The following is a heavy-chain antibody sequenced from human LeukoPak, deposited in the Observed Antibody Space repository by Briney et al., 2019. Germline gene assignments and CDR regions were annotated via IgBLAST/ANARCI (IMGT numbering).Heavy chain of an antibody. J-gene: IGHJ3*02. Sequence: SETLSLTCTVSGGSISSYYWSWIRQPPGKGLEWIGYIYYSGSTNYNPSLKSRVTISVDTSKNQFSLKLSSVTAADTAVYYCARRPYSNYVTYAFDIWGQGTMVTVSS. CDR3: ARRPYSNYVTYAFDI. V-gene: IGHV4-59*08. D-gene: IGHD4-11*01. CDR2: IYYSGST. CDR1: GGSISSYY.